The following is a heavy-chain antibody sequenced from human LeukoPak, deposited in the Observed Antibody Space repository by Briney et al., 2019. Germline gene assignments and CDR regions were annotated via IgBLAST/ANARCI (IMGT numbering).Heavy chain of an antibody. CDR3: ASEDYYDSSAYYYRNFQH. CDR2: ISYDGSTE. CDR1: GFTFSTYG. D-gene: IGHD3-22*01. J-gene: IGHJ1*01. V-gene: IGHV3-30*03. Sequence: PGGSLRLSCAASGFTFSTYGMHWVRQAPGKGLEWVAGISYDGSTEQYADSVKGRFTISRDNAKNSLYLQMNSLRAEDTAVYYCASEDYYDSSAYYYRNFQHWGQGTLVTVSS.